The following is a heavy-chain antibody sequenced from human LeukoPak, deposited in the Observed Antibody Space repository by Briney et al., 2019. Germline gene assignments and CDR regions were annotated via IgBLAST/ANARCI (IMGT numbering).Heavy chain of an antibody. CDR2: INPSGGST. CDR3: ARDLSGSTIYYYYYMDV. Sequence: ASVKVSCKASGYTFTSYYMHWVRQAPGQGLEWMGIINPSGGSTSYAQKFQGRVTMTRDMSTNTVYMELSSLRSEDTAVYYCARDLSGSTIYYYYYMDVWGKGTTVTVSS. D-gene: IGHD1-26*01. J-gene: IGHJ6*03. CDR1: GYTFTSYY. V-gene: IGHV1-46*01.